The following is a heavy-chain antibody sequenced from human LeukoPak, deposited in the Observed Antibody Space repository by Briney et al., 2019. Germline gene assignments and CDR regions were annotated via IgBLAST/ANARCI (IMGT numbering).Heavy chain of an antibody. D-gene: IGHD1-26*01. J-gene: IGHJ6*03. CDR2: ISSSSSYI. CDR1: GFTFSSYS. CDR3: AAEGAAPYYYYMDV. V-gene: IGHV3-21*01. Sequence: GGSLRLSCAASGFTFSSYSMNWVRQAPGKGLEWVSSISSSSSYIYYADSVTGRFTISRDNAKNSLYLQMNSLRAEDTAVYYCAAEGAAPYYYYMDVWGKGTTVTVSS.